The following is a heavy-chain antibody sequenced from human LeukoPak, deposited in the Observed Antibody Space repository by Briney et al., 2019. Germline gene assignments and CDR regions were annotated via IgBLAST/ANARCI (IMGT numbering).Heavy chain of an antibody. CDR2: IYYSGST. V-gene: IGHV4-39*01. Sequence: PSETLSLTCTVSGGSISSSSYYWGWIRQPPGKGLEWIGSIYYSGSTYYNPSLKSRVTISVDTSKNQFSLKLSSVTAADTAVYYCARLEGTTVNRGAFDYWGQGTLVTVSS. J-gene: IGHJ4*02. CDR3: ARLEGTTVNRGAFDY. CDR1: GGSISSSSYY. D-gene: IGHD4-17*01.